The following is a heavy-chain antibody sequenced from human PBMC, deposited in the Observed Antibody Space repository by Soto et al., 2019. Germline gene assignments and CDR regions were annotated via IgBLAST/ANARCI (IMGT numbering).Heavy chain of an antibody. D-gene: IGHD2-21*01. CDR1: GFTFSNYG. V-gene: IGHV3-33*01. J-gene: IGHJ4*02. CDR2: IWYDGSKK. Sequence: QVQLVESGGGVVQPGRSLRLSCVTSGFTFSNYGMHWIRQAPGKGLEWVAVIWYDGSKKYYLDSVKGRFTISRDDSKNTIELQMNSQRAEDTVVYYCGGDIGVIGPDLDSWGQGTTVTVSS. CDR3: GGDIGVIGPDLDS.